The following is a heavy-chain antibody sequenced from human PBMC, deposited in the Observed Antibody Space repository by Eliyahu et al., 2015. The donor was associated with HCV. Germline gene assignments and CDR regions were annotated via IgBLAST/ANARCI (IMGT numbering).Heavy chain of an antibody. CDR1: GFTFSNDA. CDR3: ARRSSIYNWYPDY. J-gene: IGHJ2*01. V-gene: IGHV3-23*01. Sequence: EVNLLESGGGLVQPGGSLRPSCATSGFTFSNDAMTWVRQAPGKGLEWVSGDNGRHVGTYYADSVKGRFTISRDTSKNTLYLQMNSLRVDDTAVYFCARRSSIYNWYPDYWDRGTLVSVSS. CDR2: DNGRHVGT. D-gene: IGHD1-20*01.